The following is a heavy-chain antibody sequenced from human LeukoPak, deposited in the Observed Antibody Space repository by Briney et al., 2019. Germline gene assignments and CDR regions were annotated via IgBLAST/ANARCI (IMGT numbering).Heavy chain of an antibody. V-gene: IGHV4-39*01. CDR1: GGSIRSSYYY. D-gene: IGHD3-10*01. CDR2: IYYSGST. Sequence: SETLSLTCTVSGGSIRSSYYYWGWIRQPPGKGLEWIGSIYYSGSTSYNPSLKSRVTISVDTSKNQFSLKLSSVTAADTAVYYCARHEGSGTYYSGSDYWGQGILVTVSS. CDR3: ARHEGSGTYYSGSDY. J-gene: IGHJ4*02.